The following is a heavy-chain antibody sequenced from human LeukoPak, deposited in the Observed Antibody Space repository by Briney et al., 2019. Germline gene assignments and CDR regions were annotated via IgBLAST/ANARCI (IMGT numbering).Heavy chain of an antibody. CDR3: ARDLAAAGWFDP. J-gene: IGHJ5*02. CDR2: IWYDGSNK. V-gene: IGHV3-33*08. D-gene: IGHD6-13*01. Sequence: GGSLRLSCAASGFTFSSSVMNWVRQAPGKGLEWVAVIWYDGSNKYYVDSVKGRFTISRDNSKNTLYLQMNSLRAEDTAVYYCARDLAAAGWFDPWGQGTLVTVSS. CDR1: GFTFSSSV.